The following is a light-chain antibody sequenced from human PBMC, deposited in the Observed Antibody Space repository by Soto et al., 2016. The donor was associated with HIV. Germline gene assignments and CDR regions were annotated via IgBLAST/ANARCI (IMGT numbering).Light chain of an antibody. CDR1: QAIRTW. Sequence: DIQMTQSPPSLSASVGDRVSITCRASQAIRTWLAWYQQKPERAPKSLISGASNLQSDVPSRFSGSGSGKNFTLTINSLQPDDFAIYYCQQYDSHPFTFGGGTRVDI. CDR2: GAS. J-gene: IGKJ4*01. V-gene: IGKV1D-16*01. CDR3: QQYDSHPFT.